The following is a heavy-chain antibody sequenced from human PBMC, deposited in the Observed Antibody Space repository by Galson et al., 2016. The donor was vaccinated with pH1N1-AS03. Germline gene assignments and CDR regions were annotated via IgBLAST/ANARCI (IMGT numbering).Heavy chain of an antibody. D-gene: IGHD2-15*01. Sequence: SLRLSCAASGLEFSYFWMTWVRQAPGKALEWISVIYSGGDTFYADSVKGRLTISRDNSKNMLYLQMNSLRAEDTAVYYCAKDKGLGGGSCYQYWGQGTLVTVSS. V-gene: IGHV3-23*03. CDR2: IYSGGDT. CDR3: AKDKGLGGGSCYQY. J-gene: IGHJ4*02. CDR1: GLEFSYFW.